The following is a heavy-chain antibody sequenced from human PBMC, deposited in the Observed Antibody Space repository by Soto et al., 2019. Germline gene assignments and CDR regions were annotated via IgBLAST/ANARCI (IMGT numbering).Heavy chain of an antibody. CDR2: IWYDGSNK. Sequence: QVQLVESGGGVVQPGRSLRLSCAASGFTCSSYGMHWVRQAPGKGLEWVAVIWYDGSNKYYADSVKGRFTISRDNSKNTLYLQMNSLRAEDTAVYYCARGDNWNDKYYYYGMDVWGQGTTVTVSS. J-gene: IGHJ6*02. CDR3: ARGDNWNDKYYYYGMDV. CDR1: GFTCSSYG. V-gene: IGHV3-33*01. D-gene: IGHD1-1*01.